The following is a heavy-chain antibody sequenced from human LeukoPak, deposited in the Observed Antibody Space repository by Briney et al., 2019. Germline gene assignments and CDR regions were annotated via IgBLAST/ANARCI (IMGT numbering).Heavy chain of an antibody. J-gene: IGHJ4*02. CDR2: SGST. Sequence: SETLSLTCTVSGDSISSDYWSWIRQPPGEGLEWIGYSGSTNYNPSLKSRVTISVDTAKNQFSLKLTSVTTADTAVYFCARAGDTVYYFDYWGQGTLVIVSA. V-gene: IGHV4-59*01. D-gene: IGHD2-21*02. CDR1: GDSISSDY. CDR3: ARAGDTVYYFDY.